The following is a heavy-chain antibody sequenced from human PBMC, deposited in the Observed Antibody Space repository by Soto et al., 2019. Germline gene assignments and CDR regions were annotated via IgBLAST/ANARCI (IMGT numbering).Heavy chain of an antibody. CDR2: IKSKTDGGTT. CDR1: GFTFSNAW. Sequence: PGGSLRLSCAASGFTFSNAWMNWVRQAPGKGLEWVGRIKSKTDGGTTDYAAPVKGRFTISRDDSKNTLYLQMNSLKTEDTAVYYCTKDPKDYYYYYGMDVWGQGTTVTVSS. V-gene: IGHV3-15*07. J-gene: IGHJ6*02. CDR3: TKDPKDYYYYYGMDV.